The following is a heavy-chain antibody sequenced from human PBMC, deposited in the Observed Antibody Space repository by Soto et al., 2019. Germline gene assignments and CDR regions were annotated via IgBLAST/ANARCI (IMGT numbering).Heavy chain of an antibody. CDR1: GFTFSSYG. Sequence: QVQLVESGGGVVQPGRSLRLSCAASGFTFSSYGMHWVRQAPGKGLEWVAVISYDGSNKYYADSVKGRFTISRDNSKNTLYLQMNSLRAEDTAVYYCAKNLEQQLGPYYYYGMDVWGQGTTVTVSS. CDR2: ISYDGSNK. CDR3: AKNLEQQLGPYYYYGMDV. J-gene: IGHJ6*02. D-gene: IGHD6-13*01. V-gene: IGHV3-30*18.